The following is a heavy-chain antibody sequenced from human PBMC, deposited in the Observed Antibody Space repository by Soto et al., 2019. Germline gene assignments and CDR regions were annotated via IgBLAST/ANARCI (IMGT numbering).Heavy chain of an antibody. CDR3: AREDRDRETGLVQAAIDGMDV. D-gene: IGHD2-2*01. V-gene: IGHV1-69*08. CDR2: IIPIFGIA. J-gene: IGHJ6*02. Sequence: QVQLVQSGAEVKKPGSSVKVSCKASGGTFSRYSITWVRQAPGHGLEWIGRIIPIFGIASYAQKFQGRVTITADESTSTDYMELSSPRSDDTAVYYCAREDRDRETGLVQAAIDGMDVWGQGTTVTVSS. CDR1: GGTFSRYS.